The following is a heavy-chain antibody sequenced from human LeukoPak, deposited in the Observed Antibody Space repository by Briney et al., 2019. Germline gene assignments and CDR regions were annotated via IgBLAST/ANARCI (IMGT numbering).Heavy chain of an antibody. J-gene: IGHJ5*02. Sequence: ASVKVSCKASGYTFTNYGISWVRQAPGQGLEWMGWISAYNGNTNYAQKLQGRVTLTTDTSTSTVYMEVRGLRSDDTAMYYCVRDVGITVADSFDPWGQGTLVTVSS. D-gene: IGHD6-13*01. CDR3: VRDVGITVADSFDP. CDR1: GYTFTNYG. CDR2: ISAYNGNT. V-gene: IGHV1-18*01.